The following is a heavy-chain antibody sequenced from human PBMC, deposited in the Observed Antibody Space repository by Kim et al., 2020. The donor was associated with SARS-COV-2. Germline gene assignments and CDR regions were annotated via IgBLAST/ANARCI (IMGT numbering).Heavy chain of an antibody. D-gene: IGHD6-13*01. J-gene: IGHJ5*02. CDR2: IHTSGST. CDR3: ARRIVAAAGGDWFDP. V-gene: IGHV4-4*07. CDR1: GGSISSYY. Sequence: SETLSLTCTVSGGSISSYYWSWIRQPAGKGLEWIGRIHTSGSTNYNPSLKSRVTMSVDTSKNQFSLKRSSVTAADTAVYYCARRIVAAAGGDWFDPWGQGTLVTVSS.